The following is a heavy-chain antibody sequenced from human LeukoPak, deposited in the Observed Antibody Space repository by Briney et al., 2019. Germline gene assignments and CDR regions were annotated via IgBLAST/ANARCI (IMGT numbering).Heavy chain of an antibody. CDR3: ATDLTTGNPRGDY. CDR2: ISAYNGNT. Sequence: ASVKVSCKASGYTFTSYGISWVRQAPGQGLEWMGWISAYNGNTNYAQKLQGRVTMTTDTSTSTAHMELSSLRSEDTAVYYCATDLTTGNPRGDYWGQGTLVTVSS. V-gene: IGHV1-18*01. CDR1: GYTFTSYG. D-gene: IGHD1-1*01. J-gene: IGHJ4*02.